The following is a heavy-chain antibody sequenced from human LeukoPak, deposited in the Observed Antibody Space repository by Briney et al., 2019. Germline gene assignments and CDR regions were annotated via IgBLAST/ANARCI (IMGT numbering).Heavy chain of an antibody. CDR3: ARGWSYGFDS. J-gene: IGHJ4*02. Sequence: PGGSLRLSCAASGFTFSSYAMHWVRQAPGKGLEWVAVISYDGSNKYYADSVKGRFTISRDNSKNTLYLQMNSLRAEDTAVYYCARGWSYGFDSWGQGTLVTVSS. D-gene: IGHD3-16*01. CDR1: GFTFSSYA. CDR2: ISYDGSNK. V-gene: IGHV3-30-3*01.